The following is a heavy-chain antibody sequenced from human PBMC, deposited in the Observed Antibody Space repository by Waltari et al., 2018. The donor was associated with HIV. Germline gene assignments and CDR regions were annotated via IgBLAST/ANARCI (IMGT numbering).Heavy chain of an antibody. D-gene: IGHD2-21*02. V-gene: IGHV3-15*01. Sequence: EVQLVESGGGLVKPGGSLRLSCAASGFPFPHARMSWVRQAPGKGLEWVGRVKSETDGGTTDYAAPVKGRFTISRDDSKNTLYLQMNSLKTEDTAVYYCTTGDIVVVTDYWGQGTLVTVSS. CDR1: GFPFPHAR. CDR2: VKSETDGGTT. CDR3: TTGDIVVVTDY. J-gene: IGHJ4*02.